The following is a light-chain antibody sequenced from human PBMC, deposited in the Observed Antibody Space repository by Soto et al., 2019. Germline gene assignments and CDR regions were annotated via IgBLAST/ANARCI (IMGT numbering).Light chain of an antibody. Sequence: DIQLTQSPSFLSASVGDRVTITCRASQGISSHLAWYQQQPGKAPKLLIYVASTLQSGVPSRFSGSGSGTEFTLTISGLQPEDFAIYYCQQLNSYPITFGQGTRLEIK. V-gene: IGKV1-9*01. J-gene: IGKJ5*01. CDR2: VAS. CDR3: QQLNSYPIT. CDR1: QGISSH.